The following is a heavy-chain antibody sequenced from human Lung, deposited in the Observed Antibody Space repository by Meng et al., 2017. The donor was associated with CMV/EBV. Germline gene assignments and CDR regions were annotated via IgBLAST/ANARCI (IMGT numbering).Heavy chain of an antibody. D-gene: IGHD6-19*01. Sequence: SCAASGFTFSSYWMSWVRQAPGKGLEWVANIKQDGSEKYYVDSVKGRFTISRDNAKNSLYLQMNSLRAEDTAVYYCARDRTGYSSGWYGYYGMDVWXQGTXVTV. V-gene: IGHV3-7*01. CDR3: ARDRTGYSSGWYGYYGMDV. J-gene: IGHJ6*02. CDR1: GFTFSSYW. CDR2: IKQDGSEK.